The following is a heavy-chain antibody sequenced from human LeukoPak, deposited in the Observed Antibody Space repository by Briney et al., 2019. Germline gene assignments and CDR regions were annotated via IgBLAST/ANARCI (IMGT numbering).Heavy chain of an antibody. CDR2: INWNGGST. Sequence: GSLRLSCAASGFTFSSYAMSWVRQAPGKGLEWVSGINWNGGSTGYADSVKGRFTISRDNAKTSLYLQMNSLRAEDTALYYCASLGSSSWYNWFDPWGQGTLVTVSS. CDR1: GFTFSSYA. J-gene: IGHJ5*02. D-gene: IGHD6-13*01. CDR3: ASLGSSSWYNWFDP. V-gene: IGHV3-20*04.